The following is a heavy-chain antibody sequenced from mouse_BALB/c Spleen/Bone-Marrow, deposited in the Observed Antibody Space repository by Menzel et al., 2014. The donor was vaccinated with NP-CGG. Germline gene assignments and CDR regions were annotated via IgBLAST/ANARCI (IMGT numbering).Heavy chain of an antibody. CDR3: ARKDYGYNYVMDY. J-gene: IGHJ4*01. D-gene: IGHD1-2*01. Sequence: VQLKQSGPELVKPGASVKISCKTYGYTFTEYTMHWVKQSHGKSLEWIGGINPNNGGTIYNQKFKGKATLTVDRSSSTAYMELRSLTSEDSAVYYCARKDYGYNYVMDYWGQGTSVTVSS. V-gene: IGHV1-18*01. CDR2: INPNNGGT. CDR1: GYTFTEYT.